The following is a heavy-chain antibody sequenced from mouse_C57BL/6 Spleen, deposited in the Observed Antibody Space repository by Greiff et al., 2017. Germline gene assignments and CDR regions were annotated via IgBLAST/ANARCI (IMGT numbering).Heavy chain of an antibody. Sequence: EVKLMESGPELVKPGASVKISCKASGYTFTDYYMNWVKQSHGKSLEWIGDINPNNGGTSYNQKFKGKATLTVDKSSSTAYMELRSLTSEDSAVYYCARAPTGYYFDYWGQGTTLTVSS. CDR3: ARAPTGYYFDY. J-gene: IGHJ2*01. CDR1: GYTFTDYY. V-gene: IGHV1-26*01. CDR2: INPNNGGT. D-gene: IGHD4-1*02.